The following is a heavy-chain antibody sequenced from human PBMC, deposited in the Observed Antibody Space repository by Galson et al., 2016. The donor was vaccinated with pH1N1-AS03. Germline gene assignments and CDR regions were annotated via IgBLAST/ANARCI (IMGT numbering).Heavy chain of an antibody. CDR1: GFSVRANA. CDR3: AKDAFGWAFDV. D-gene: IGHD3-10*01. Sequence: LRLSCAASGFSVRANAMSWVRQAPGKGLEWVASLDGGGDGTHYAGAVRGRFTISRDTSENTVYLQMNSLRAEDTALYYCAKDAFGWAFDVWGQGTMVTVSS. J-gene: IGHJ3*01. V-gene: IGHV3-23*01. CDR2: LDGGGDGT.